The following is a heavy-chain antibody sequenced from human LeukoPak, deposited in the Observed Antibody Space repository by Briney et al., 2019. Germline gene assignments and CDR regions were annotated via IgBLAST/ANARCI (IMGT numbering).Heavy chain of an antibody. CDR3: ARGSRLIWFDP. Sequence: SQTLSLTCTVSGGSISSGGYYWSWIRQPPGKGLEWIGYIYHSGSTYYNPSLKSRVTISVDRSKNQFSLKLSSVTAADTAVYYCARGSRLIWFDPWGQGTLVTVSS. V-gene: IGHV4-30-2*01. D-gene: IGHD3-22*01. CDR1: GGSISSGGYY. J-gene: IGHJ5*02. CDR2: IYHSGST.